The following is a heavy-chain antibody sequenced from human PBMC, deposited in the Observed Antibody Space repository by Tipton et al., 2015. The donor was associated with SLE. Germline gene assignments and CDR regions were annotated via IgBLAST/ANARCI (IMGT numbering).Heavy chain of an antibody. Sequence: TLSLTCTVSGGSISSYFWSWIRQPAGKGLEWIGRIYTSGSTNYNPSLKSRVTMSVDTSKNQFSLQLNSVTPEDTAVYYCARGVVSAFDIWGQGTMVTVSS. CDR2: IYTSGST. V-gene: IGHV4-4*07. CDR1: GGSISSYF. CDR3: ARGVVSAFDI. D-gene: IGHD2-21*01. J-gene: IGHJ3*02.